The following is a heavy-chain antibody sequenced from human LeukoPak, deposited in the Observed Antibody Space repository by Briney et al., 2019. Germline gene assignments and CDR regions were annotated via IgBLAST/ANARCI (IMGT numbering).Heavy chain of an antibody. J-gene: IGHJ4*02. CDR2: IRSKADNYAT. V-gene: IGHV3-73*01. Sequence: GGSLRLSCAASGFTFSGSPILWVRQASGKGLEWVGRIRSKADNYATAYAASVQGRCTISRDDSRSTAYLQLNSLKTEDTAVYYCTQSNYWGQGALVTVSS. CDR3: TQSNY. CDR1: GFTFSGSP.